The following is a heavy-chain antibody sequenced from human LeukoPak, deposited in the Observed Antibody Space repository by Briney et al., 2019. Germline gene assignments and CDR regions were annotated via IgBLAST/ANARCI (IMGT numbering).Heavy chain of an antibody. CDR1: GYSISGGYY. D-gene: IGHD6-13*01. Sequence: SETLSLTCRVSGYSISGGYYWAWLRQPPGKGLEWIGYIYHSGSTNYNPSLKSRVTISADTSKDQFSLKLASVTAADTAVYYCATGYSSTWYYFDYWGQGTLVTVSS. CDR2: IYHSGST. CDR3: ATGYSSTWYYFDY. V-gene: IGHV4-61*08. J-gene: IGHJ4*02.